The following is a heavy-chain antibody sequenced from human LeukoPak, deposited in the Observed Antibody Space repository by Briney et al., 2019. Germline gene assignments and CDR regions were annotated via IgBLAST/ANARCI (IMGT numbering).Heavy chain of an antibody. J-gene: IGHJ4*02. CDR1: GFTFSSYS. V-gene: IGHV3-48*01. Sequence: GGSLRLSCAASGFTFSSYSMNWVRQAPGKGLEWVSYISSSSSTIYYADSVKGRFTISRDNAKNSLYLQMNSLRAEDTAVYYCAKGGARAVAGSATFDYWGQGTLVTVSS. CDR3: AKGGARAVAGSATFDY. D-gene: IGHD6-19*01. CDR2: ISSSSSTI.